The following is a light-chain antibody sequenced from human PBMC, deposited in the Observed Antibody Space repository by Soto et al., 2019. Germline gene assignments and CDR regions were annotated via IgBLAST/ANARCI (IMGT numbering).Light chain of an antibody. Sequence: QSALPQPASVSGSPGQSIPISCTGTSSDVGGYSRVSWYQQHPGKAPKLMIYEVSNRPSGVSYRFSGSKSGNTASLTISGLQAEDEADYYCNSFTSDSAYVFGTGTKVAVL. CDR2: EVS. CDR3: NSFTSDSAYV. CDR1: SSDVGGYSR. J-gene: IGLJ1*01. V-gene: IGLV2-14*01.